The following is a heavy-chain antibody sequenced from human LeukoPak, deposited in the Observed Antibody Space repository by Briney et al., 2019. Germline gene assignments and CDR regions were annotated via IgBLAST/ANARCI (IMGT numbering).Heavy chain of an antibody. J-gene: IGHJ4*02. CDR1: GYTFTGYY. CDR2: INPNSGGT. Sequence: GASVKVSCKASGYTFTGYYMHWVRQAPGQGLEWMGWINPNSGGTDYAQKFQGRVTMTRDTSISTAYMELSRLRSDDTAVYYCARPRVYGDYFDYWGQGTLVTVSS. V-gene: IGHV1-2*02. CDR3: ARPRVYGDYFDY. D-gene: IGHD4-17*01.